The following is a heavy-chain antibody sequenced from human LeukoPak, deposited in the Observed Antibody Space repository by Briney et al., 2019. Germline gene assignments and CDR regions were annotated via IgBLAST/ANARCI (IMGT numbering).Heavy chain of an antibody. D-gene: IGHD3-10*01. CDR3: ARGRDAALLWFGELFAGGAWFDP. CDR2: IKQDGSEK. CDR1: GFTFSTFW. V-gene: IGHV3-7*03. J-gene: IGHJ5*02. Sequence: GGSLRLSCVGSGFTFSTFWMSWVRQAPGRGLEWVANIKQDGSEKHYVDSVKGRFTIFRDNAKNSVYLQMNSLRVEDRAVYYCARGRDAALLWFGELFAGGAWFDPWGQGTLVTVSS.